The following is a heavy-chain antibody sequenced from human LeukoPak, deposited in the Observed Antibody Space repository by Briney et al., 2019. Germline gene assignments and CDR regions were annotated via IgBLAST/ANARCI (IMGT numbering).Heavy chain of an antibody. J-gene: IGHJ5*02. CDR3: ARLNWDDGAVPGFDH. CDR1: GFSFSGYF. D-gene: IGHD2-2*01. CDR2: INSRGSAM. V-gene: IGHV3-11*04. Sequence: GGSLRLSCAASGFSFSGYFMTWIRQAPGQGLEWVSYINSRGSAMYYADSVKGRFTISRDNAKNSLYLQMNSLRAEDTAVYYCARLNWDDGAVPGFDHWGQGILVTVSS.